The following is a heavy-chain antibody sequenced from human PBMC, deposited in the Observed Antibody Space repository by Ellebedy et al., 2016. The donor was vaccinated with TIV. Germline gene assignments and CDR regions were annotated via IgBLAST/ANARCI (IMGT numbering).Heavy chain of an antibody. J-gene: IGHJ4*02. D-gene: IGHD2-21*02. CDR2: IFSNDKE. CDR3: ARALYYSGGDCSYNFDY. V-gene: IGHV2-26*01. Sequence: SGPTLVKPKETLTLTCTVSGFSLANIIMGVSWIRQPPGKALEWLAHIFSNDKESYSPSLRSSLSIPKETSKSKVVLTMTNVDPVDTATYYCARALYYSGGDCSYNFDYWGQGAVVTVSS. CDR1: GFSLANIIMG.